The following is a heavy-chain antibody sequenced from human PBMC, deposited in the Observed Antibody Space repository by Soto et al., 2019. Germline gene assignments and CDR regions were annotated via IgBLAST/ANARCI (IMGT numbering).Heavy chain of an antibody. J-gene: IGHJ6*02. CDR3: VREPSGYRGPPPWYYGMDV. CDR1: GYTFTSYG. Sequence: QVQLVQSGAEVKKPGASVKVSCKASGYTFTSYGISWVRQAPGQGLEWMGGISTYNGNTNYTQKVQGRVTMTTDTSQSTAYMELRSLRSDDTAVYYCVREPSGYRGPPPWYYGMDVWGQGTTVTVSS. V-gene: IGHV1-18*01. CDR2: ISTYNGNT. D-gene: IGHD5-12*01.